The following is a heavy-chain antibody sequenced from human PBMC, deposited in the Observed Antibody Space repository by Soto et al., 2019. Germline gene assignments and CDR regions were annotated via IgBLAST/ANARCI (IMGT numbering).Heavy chain of an antibody. D-gene: IGHD6-13*01. CDR2: ISGGNSGST. V-gene: IGHV3-23*01. J-gene: IGHJ4*02. Sequence: EVQLLESGGGLVQPGGSLRLSCAASGFTFNSYAMSWVRQAPGKGLEWVSGISGGNSGSTHYADSVRGRFTISRDNSKNTLYLQMNSLRAEDTAVYHCAKEGTSSSWGYWGQGTLVTVSS. CDR1: GFTFNSYA. CDR3: AKEGTSSSWGY.